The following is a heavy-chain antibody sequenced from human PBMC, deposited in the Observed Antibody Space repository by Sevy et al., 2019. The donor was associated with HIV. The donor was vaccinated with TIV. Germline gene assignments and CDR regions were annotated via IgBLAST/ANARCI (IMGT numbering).Heavy chain of an antibody. Sequence: QSQTLSLTCTISGDSISGYFWSWIRQPPGKGLEWIGYIQNSGSTNYNPSLKSRVTISVDTSNNQFSLKVSSVTAADTAVYYCARGVRELQYFDWFSVFDYWGQGKLVTVSS. CDR1: GDSISGYF. V-gene: IGHV4-59*01. D-gene: IGHD3-9*01. CDR2: IQNSGST. J-gene: IGHJ4*02. CDR3: ARGVRELQYFDWFSVFDY.